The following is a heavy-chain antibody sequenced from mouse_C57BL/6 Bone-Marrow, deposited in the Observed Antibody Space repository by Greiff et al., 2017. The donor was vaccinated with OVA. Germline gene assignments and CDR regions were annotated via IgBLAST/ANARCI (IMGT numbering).Heavy chain of an antibody. D-gene: IGHD6-1*01. V-gene: IGHV15-2*01. CDR2: ILPSIGRT. CDR3: ARGGTSTGFAY. CDR1: DSEVFPIAY. Sequence: VQLQQSGSELRSPGSSVKLSCKDFDSEVFPIAYMSWVRQKPGHGFEWIGGILPSIGRTIYGEEFEDKATLDADTLSNTAYLELNSLTSEDSAIYYCARGGTSTGFAYWGQGTLVTVSA. J-gene: IGHJ3*01.